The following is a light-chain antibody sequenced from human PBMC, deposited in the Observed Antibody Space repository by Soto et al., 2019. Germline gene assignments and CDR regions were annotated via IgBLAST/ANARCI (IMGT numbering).Light chain of an antibody. V-gene: IGKV3-20*01. J-gene: IGKJ1*01. CDR3: QQYGSSPWT. CDR1: QSVTSSY. CDR2: VAS. Sequence: EIVLTQSPGTLSLSPGERASLSCRASQSVTSSYLAWYQQKPGQAPRLLIYVASNRATGIPDRFSGSGSGTDFTLTINRLEPEDFEVYYCQQYGSSPWTFGQGTKGEIK.